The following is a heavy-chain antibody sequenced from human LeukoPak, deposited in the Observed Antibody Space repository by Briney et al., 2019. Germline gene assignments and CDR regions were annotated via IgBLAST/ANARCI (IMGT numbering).Heavy chain of an antibody. D-gene: IGHD3-3*01. Sequence: GGSLRLSCAASGFTFSGYPMHWVRQAPGKGLEWVSGISWNSGSIGYADSVKGRFTISRDNAKNSLYLQMNSLRAEDTALYYCAKDISDFGYGMDVWGQGTTVTVSS. CDR2: ISWNSGSI. V-gene: IGHV3-9*01. CDR1: GFTFSGYP. CDR3: AKDISDFGYGMDV. J-gene: IGHJ6*02.